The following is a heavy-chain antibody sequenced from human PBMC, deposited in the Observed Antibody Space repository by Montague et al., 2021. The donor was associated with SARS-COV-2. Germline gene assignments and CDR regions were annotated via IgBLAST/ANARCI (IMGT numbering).Heavy chain of an antibody. CDR2: IHHSGST. D-gene: IGHD4/OR15-4a*01. CDR1: GGSISSSNW. Sequence: SETLSLTCAVSGGSISSSNWWSWVRQPPGKGLEWIGGIHHSGSTNYNPSLKSRVTMSVDRSKNHFSLRLSSVTAADTAMYYCAGGGYGGWTGCYFDYWGQGTLVTVSS. J-gene: IGHJ4*02. CDR3: AGGGYGGWTGCYFDY. V-gene: IGHV4-4*02.